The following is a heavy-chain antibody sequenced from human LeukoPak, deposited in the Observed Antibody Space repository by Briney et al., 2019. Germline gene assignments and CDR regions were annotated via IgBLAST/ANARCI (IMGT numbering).Heavy chain of an antibody. J-gene: IGHJ4*02. Sequence: SETLSLTCALYGGSFSEYSYNWILQPPGKDLAGIGEINHRRSTSSSQSLRSRTTLSLATSQNQFSLKLNSVTAADTAVYYCAAFAMDRGDYFFDYWDQGALVTVSS. D-gene: IGHD3-10*01. V-gene: IGHV4-34*01. CDR3: AAFAMDRGDYFFDY. CDR2: INHRRST. CDR1: GGSFSEYS.